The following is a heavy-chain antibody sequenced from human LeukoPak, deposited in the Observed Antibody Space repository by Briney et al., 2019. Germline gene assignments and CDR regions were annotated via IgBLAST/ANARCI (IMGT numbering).Heavy chain of an antibody. CDR1: GGSISSYY. V-gene: IGHV4-4*07. Sequence: KPSETLSLTCTVSGGSISSYYWSWIRQPAGKGLEWIGRIYTSGSTNYNPSLKSRVTMSVDTSKNQFSLKLSSVTAADTAVYYCARGPRPGDITGTAGAFDYWGQGTLVTVSS. D-gene: IGHD1-20*01. J-gene: IGHJ4*02. CDR3: ARGPRPGDITGTAGAFDY. CDR2: IYTSGST.